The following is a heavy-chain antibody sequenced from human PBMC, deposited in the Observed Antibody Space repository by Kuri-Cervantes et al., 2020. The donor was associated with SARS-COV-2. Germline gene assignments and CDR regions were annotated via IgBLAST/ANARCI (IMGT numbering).Heavy chain of an antibody. V-gene: IGHV3-23*01. CDR2: ISGSGGST. Sequence: GESLKISCAASGFTFSSYAMSWVRQAPGKGLEWVSAISGSGGSTYYADSVKGRFTISRDNAKNSLYLQMNSLRAEDTALYYCAKGLGCSGGSCYSALWGQGTLVTVSS. CDR1: GFTFSSYA. D-gene: IGHD2-15*01. J-gene: IGHJ4*02. CDR3: AKGLGCSGGSCYSAL.